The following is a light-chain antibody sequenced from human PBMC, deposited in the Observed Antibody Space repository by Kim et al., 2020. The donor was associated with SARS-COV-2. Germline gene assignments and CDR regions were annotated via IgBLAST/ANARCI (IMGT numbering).Light chain of an antibody. CDR3: QSYNRDNVI. J-gene: IGLJ2*01. Sequence: RTVSISCARGSGSMDDNYVQWYQQRPGGVPTSVIDEDDQRPSGVSGRFSGSTDNSYNSASLTFSGMRTEDAADYCSQSYNRDNVIFGGGSQLTVL. CDR1: SGSMDDNY. V-gene: IGLV6-57*03. CDR2: EDD.